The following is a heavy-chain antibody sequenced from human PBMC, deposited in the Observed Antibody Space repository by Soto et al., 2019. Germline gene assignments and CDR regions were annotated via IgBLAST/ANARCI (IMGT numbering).Heavy chain of an antibody. J-gene: IGHJ4*02. CDR2: ISYSGST. V-gene: IGHV4-59*01. Sequence: PSETLSLTCTVSGDSISGYYWSWIRQPPGKGLEWIGYISYSGSTKYNSSLKSRVTISVDTSRNQFSLKVTSVTAADTALYFCARDFTLLRGVIRHDVFDYWGQGTLVTVSS. CDR1: GDSISGYY. D-gene: IGHD3-10*01. CDR3: ARDFTLLRGVIRHDVFDY.